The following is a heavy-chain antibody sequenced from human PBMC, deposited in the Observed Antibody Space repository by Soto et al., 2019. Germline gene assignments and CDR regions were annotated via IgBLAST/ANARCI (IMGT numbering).Heavy chain of an antibody. V-gene: IGHV4-34*01. Sequence: PSETLSLTCAVYGGSFSGYYWSWIRQPPGKGLEWIGEINHSGSTNYNPSLKSRVTISVDTSKNQFSLKLSSVTAADTAVYYWARPMVVLGSSRFAPWGRGTLVTVSS. CDR1: GGSFSGYY. J-gene: IGHJ5*02. CDR3: ARPMVVLGSSRFAP. CDR2: INHSGST. D-gene: IGHD3-16*01.